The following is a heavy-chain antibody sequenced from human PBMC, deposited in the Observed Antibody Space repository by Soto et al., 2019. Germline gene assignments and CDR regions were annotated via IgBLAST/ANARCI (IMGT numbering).Heavy chain of an antibody. D-gene: IGHD3-22*01. CDR1: GGSFSGYY. CDR3: ARDYYDSSGRPAIDY. CDR2: INHSGST. Sequence: QVQLQQWGAGLLKPSETLSLTCAVYGGSFSGYYWSWIRQPPGKGLEWIGEINHSGSTNYNPSLKSRVTISVDTSKNQFSLKLSSVTAAGTAVYYCARDYYDSSGRPAIDYWGQGTLVTVSS. J-gene: IGHJ4*02. V-gene: IGHV4-34*01.